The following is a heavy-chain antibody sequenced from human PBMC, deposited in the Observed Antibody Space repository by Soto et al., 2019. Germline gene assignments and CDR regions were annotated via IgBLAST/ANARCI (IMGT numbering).Heavy chain of an antibody. D-gene: IGHD4-4*01. CDR1: GFSLTTDGVG. CDR2: IYWNDEE. V-gene: IGHV2-5*01. CDR3: AHRTTVTSGIN. Sequence: QITLKESGPTLVKPTQTLTLTCTFSGFSLTTDGVGVDWIRQPPGKALEWLGLIYWNDEERYRPSLQSRLTITKDTSRSQVVLTMTNMDPVDTATYECAHRTTVTSGINWGQGTRVTVSS. J-gene: IGHJ4*02.